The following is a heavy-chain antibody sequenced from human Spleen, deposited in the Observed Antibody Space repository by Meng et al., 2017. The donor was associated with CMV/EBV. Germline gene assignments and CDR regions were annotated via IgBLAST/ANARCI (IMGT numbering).Heavy chain of an antibody. J-gene: IGHJ4*02. CDR3: ARSRLGYCSSTSCPLYYFDY. Sequence: CSGYYWSWIRQPPGKGLEWIGEINHSGGTNYNPSLKSRVTISVDTSKNQFSLKLSSVTAADTAVYYCARSRLGYCSSTSCPLYYFDYWGQGTLVTVSS. CDR1: CSGYY. V-gene: IGHV4-34*01. D-gene: IGHD2-2*01. CDR2: INHSGGT.